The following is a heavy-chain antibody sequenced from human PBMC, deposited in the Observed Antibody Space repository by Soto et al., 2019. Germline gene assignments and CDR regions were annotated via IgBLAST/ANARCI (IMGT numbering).Heavy chain of an antibody. J-gene: IGHJ6*02. CDR1: GFTFSSYG. Sequence: GGSLRLSCAASGFTFSSYGMHWVRQAPGKGLEWVAVIWYDGSNKYYADSVKGRFTISRGNSKNTLYLQMNSLRAEDTAVYYCARDGAAGGDYYYYGMDAWGQGTTVTVSS. CDR3: ARDGAAGGDYYYYGMDA. V-gene: IGHV3-33*01. CDR2: IWYDGSNK. D-gene: IGHD6-13*01.